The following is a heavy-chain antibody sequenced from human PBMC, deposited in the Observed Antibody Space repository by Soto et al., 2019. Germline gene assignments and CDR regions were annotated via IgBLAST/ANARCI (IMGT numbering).Heavy chain of an antibody. CDR2: IYTSGST. CDR1: GGSISSYY. V-gene: IGHV4-4*07. CDR3: ARARYDSSGYDAFDI. J-gene: IGHJ3*02. D-gene: IGHD3-22*01. Sequence: SETLSLTCTVSGGSISSYYWSWIRQPAGKGLEWIGRIYTSGSTNYNPSLKSRVTMSVDTSKNQFSLKLSPVTAADTSVYYCARARYDSSGYDAFDIWGQGTMVTVSS.